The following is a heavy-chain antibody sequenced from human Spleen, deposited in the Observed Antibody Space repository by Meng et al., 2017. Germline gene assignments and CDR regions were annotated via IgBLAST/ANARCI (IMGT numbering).Heavy chain of an antibody. V-gene: IGHV3-23*01. CDR3: AIDWYSNNLGAFNI. CDR1: EFIFNKDW. Sequence: GESLKISCTTSEFIFNKDWMSWVRQAPGKGLEWVSSISGSGGSTYYADSVKGRFTISRDSSKNTLFLQMIRLRAEDTAVYYCAIDWYSNNLGAFNIWGQGTMVTVSS. CDR2: ISGSGGST. J-gene: IGHJ3*02. D-gene: IGHD6-13*01.